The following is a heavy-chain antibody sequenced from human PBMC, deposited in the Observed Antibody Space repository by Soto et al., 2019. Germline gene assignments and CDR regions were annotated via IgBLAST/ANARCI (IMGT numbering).Heavy chain of an antibody. CDR1: GGSVSSSSYD. Sequence: SETLSVTCNVSGGSVSSSSYDGGWIRQPPGKGLEWIGSVYYSGSTYYNPSLESRVTISVDKSKNQFSLKLMSLSAADTAVYYCGRLEGLATISYYFDYWGQGALVTVSS. D-gene: IGHD3-9*01. J-gene: IGHJ4*02. CDR2: VYYSGST. V-gene: IGHV4-39*01. CDR3: GRLEGLATISYYFDY.